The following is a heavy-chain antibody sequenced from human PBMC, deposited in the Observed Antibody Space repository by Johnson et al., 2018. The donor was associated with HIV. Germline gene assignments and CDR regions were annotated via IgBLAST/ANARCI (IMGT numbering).Heavy chain of an antibody. J-gene: IGHJ3*02. Sequence: VQLVESGGGLVQPGGSLRLSCAASGFTVSSNYMSWVRQAPGKGLEWVSVIYSGGSTYYADSVKGRFTISRDNSKNTLYLQMNSLRAEDTAVCYCARDQVPDAVDIWGPGTMVTVSS. CDR2: IYSGGST. CDR3: ARDQVPDAVDI. V-gene: IGHV3-66*01. CDR1: GFTVSSNY.